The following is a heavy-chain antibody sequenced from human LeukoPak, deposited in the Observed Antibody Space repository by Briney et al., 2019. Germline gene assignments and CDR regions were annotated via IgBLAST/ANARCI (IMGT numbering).Heavy chain of an antibody. Sequence: ASVKVSCKASGYTFTSYGISWVRQAPGQGLEWVGWISAYDGNTNYAQKLQGRVTMTTDTSTSTAYMELRSLRSDDTAVYYCARGVTAMVEFDYWGQGTLVTVSS. CDR3: ARGVTAMVEFDY. J-gene: IGHJ4*02. CDR1: GYTFTSYG. CDR2: ISAYDGNT. D-gene: IGHD5-18*01. V-gene: IGHV1-18*01.